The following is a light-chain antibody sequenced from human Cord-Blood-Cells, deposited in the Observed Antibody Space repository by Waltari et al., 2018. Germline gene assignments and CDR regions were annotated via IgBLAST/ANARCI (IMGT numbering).Light chain of an antibody. V-gene: IGKV1-8*01. Sequence: AIRMTQSPSSFSASTGDRVTITCRASQGISSYLAWYQQKPGKAPKLLIYAASTLQSGVPSGFSGSGSGTDFTRTISCLQSEDFATYYCQQYDSYPYSFGQGTKLEIK. CDR1: QGISSY. J-gene: IGKJ2*03. CDR3: QQYDSYPYS. CDR2: AAS.